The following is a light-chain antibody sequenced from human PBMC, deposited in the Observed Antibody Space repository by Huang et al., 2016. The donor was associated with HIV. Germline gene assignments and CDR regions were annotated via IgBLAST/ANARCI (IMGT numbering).Light chain of an antibody. V-gene: IGKV1-6*01. J-gene: IGKJ2*01. Sequence: AIQMTQSPSSLSASVGDRVTIPCRASHDIRNALAWYQQKVGKAPKLLIYTASTLQTGVPSRFSGSGSGTDFTLTINSLQPEDFATYYCLQDFNYSYTFGQGTNLEI. CDR3: LQDFNYSYT. CDR1: HDIRNA. CDR2: TAS.